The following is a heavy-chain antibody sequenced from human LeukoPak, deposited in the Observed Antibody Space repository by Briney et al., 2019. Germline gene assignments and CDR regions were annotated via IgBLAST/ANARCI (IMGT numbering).Heavy chain of an antibody. CDR1: GGSINSYY. D-gene: IGHD3-10*01. Sequence: SETLSLTCTVSGGSINSYYWSWIRQPAGKGLEWIGRIFTSGSTNYNPSLKSRVTMSVDKFKNKFFLKLKSVTAADTAVYYCARGLWFGESEYGVNWFDPWGQGTLVTVSS. CDR3: ARGLWFGESEYGVNWFDP. J-gene: IGHJ5*02. V-gene: IGHV4-4*07. CDR2: IFTSGST.